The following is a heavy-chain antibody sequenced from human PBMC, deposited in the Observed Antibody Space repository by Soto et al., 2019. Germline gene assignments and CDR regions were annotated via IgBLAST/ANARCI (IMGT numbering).Heavy chain of an antibody. Sequence: DSVKVSCKASGDTFSTYGMSWVRQAPGHGLEWMGWITTRNDKTHYAEKFQGRITMTTDTSTSTAYMELRSLRSDDTAVYYCATDRTYYDFWSGYFLFDNWGQGTLVTVSS. CDR1: GDTFSTYG. V-gene: IGHV1-18*04. CDR3: ATDRTYYDFWSGYFLFDN. D-gene: IGHD3-3*01. CDR2: ITTRNDKT. J-gene: IGHJ4*02.